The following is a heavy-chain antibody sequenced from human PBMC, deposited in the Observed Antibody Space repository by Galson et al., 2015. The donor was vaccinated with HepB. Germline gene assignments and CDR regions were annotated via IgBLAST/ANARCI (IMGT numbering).Heavy chain of an antibody. CDR1: GFNFSAYA. V-gene: IGHV3-23*01. J-gene: IGHJ4*02. Sequence: SLRLSCAASGFNFSAYAMSWVRQAPGKGLEWVSGISYNSDSTYYADSVKGRSTISRDNSKNTLYLQMNSLRAEDTAVYFCAKGPFRGTYYFGYWGQGTLVTVSS. CDR3: AKGPFRGTYYFGY. D-gene: IGHD3-10*01. CDR2: ISYNSDST.